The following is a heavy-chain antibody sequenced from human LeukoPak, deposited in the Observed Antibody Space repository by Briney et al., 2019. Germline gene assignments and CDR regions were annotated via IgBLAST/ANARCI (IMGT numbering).Heavy chain of an antibody. D-gene: IGHD3-16*01. V-gene: IGHV3-74*01. CDR3: ARGGGLDV. Sequence: GGSLRLSCAVSGFTFRDYWMHWVRQAPGKGLVWVSRLISDGSSASYADSVKGRFTISRDNAKNSLYLQMSNLRAEDTAVYFCARGGGLDVWGQGATVTVSS. CDR1: GFTFRDYW. CDR2: LISDGSSA. J-gene: IGHJ6*02.